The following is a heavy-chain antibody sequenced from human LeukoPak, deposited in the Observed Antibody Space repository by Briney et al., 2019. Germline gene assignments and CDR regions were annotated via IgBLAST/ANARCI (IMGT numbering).Heavy chain of an antibody. Sequence: KASETLSLTCTVSGGSISSGGYYWSWIRQHPGKGLEWIGYIYYSGSTYYNPSLESRVTISVDTSKNQFSLKLSSVTAADTAVYHCARQSDGGNWIDYWGQGALVTVSS. D-gene: IGHD4-23*01. CDR2: IYYSGST. CDR3: ARQSDGGNWIDY. V-gene: IGHV4-31*03. J-gene: IGHJ4*02. CDR1: GGSISSGGYY.